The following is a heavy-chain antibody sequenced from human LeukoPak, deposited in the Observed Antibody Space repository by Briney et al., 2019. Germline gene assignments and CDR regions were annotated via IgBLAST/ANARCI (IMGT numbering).Heavy chain of an antibody. J-gene: IGHJ3*02. CDR2: INPSGGST. CDR1: GYTFTSYY. V-gene: IGHV1-46*01. CDR3: ARDIISGDGAFDI. Sequence: ASVTVSCKASGYTFTSYYMHWVRQAPGQGLEWMGIINPSGGSTSYAQKFQGRVTMTRDTSTSTVYMELSSLRSEDTAVYYCARDIISGDGAFDIWGQGTMVTVSS. D-gene: IGHD3-10*01.